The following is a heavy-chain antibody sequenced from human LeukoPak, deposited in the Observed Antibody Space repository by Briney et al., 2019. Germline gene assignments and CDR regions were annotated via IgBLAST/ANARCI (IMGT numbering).Heavy chain of an antibody. CDR3: ARSVVRGVLPY. V-gene: IGHV3-23*01. CDR1: GFIFSSYG. CDR2: ISGSGGST. Sequence: PGGSLRLSCAASGFIFSSYGMHWVRQAPGKGLEWVSAISGSGGSTYYADSVKGRFTISRDNSRNTVYLQMNSLRPEDTAVYYCARSVVRGVLPYWGQGTLVTVSS. J-gene: IGHJ4*02. D-gene: IGHD3-10*01.